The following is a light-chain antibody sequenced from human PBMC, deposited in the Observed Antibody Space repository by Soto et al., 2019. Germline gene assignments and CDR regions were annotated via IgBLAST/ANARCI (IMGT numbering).Light chain of an antibody. CDR3: QQYCTPLFT. Sequence: SVLTQSPGTLSLSPGERATLSCGASQSVTNNFLSWYQQKPDQAPRLLIYGASSRATGVPDRFSGSGSGTDFTLTISRLEPGDFAVYYCQQYCTPLFTFGHGTKVDIK. V-gene: IGKV3-20*01. CDR1: QSVTNNF. J-gene: IGKJ3*01. CDR2: GAS.